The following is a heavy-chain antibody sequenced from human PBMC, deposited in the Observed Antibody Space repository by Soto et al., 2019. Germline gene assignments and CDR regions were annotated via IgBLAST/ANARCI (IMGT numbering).Heavy chain of an antibody. V-gene: IGHV3-30*18. D-gene: IGHD1-1*01. CDR1: GFTFRAYG. CDR2: ISYDGKNE. CDR3: AKDLVAFTTGRRSPFGS. Sequence: GGSLRLSCAPSGFTFRAYGMHRVRQAPGKGLEWVAVISYDGKNEYYADSVKGRFSISRDSSKNTLYLQMNSLRAEDTAVYYCAKDLVAFTTGRRSPFGSWGQGTLVTVS. J-gene: IGHJ4*02.